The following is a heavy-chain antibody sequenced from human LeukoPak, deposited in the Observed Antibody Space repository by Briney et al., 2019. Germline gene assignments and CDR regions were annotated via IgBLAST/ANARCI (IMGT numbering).Heavy chain of an antibody. CDR2: INPNNGGT. J-gene: IGHJ4*02. Sequence: ASVKVSCKASGYTFTGYYIHWVRQAPGQGLEWMGWINPNNGGTNYAQKFQGRVTMTRDTSISTAYMELNRLTSDDTAVYYCARDKYTGYVTFDYWGQGTPVTVSS. CDR1: GYTFTGYY. D-gene: IGHD5-12*01. V-gene: IGHV1-2*02. CDR3: ARDKYTGYVTFDY.